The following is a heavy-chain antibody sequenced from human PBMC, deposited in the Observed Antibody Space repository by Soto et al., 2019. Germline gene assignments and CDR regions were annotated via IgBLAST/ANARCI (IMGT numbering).Heavy chain of an antibody. Sequence: GGSLRLSCAASGFTFRVYAMSWFRQAPGGGLEGVSAIGGTGNTTYYADSVKGRFTIARDNSRDTLYLQMTSLRVEDTAVYYCARIRQLLFVSWGQGTLVTVSS. CDR3: ARIRQLLFVS. CDR2: IGGTGNTT. J-gene: IGHJ4*02. D-gene: IGHD2-2*01. V-gene: IGHV3-23*01. CDR1: GFTFRVYA.